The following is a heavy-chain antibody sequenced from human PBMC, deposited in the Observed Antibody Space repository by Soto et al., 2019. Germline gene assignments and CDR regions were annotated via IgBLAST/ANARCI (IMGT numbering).Heavy chain of an antibody. J-gene: IGHJ6*02. CDR3: ANMGNYYDILTGYYPYYYGMDV. CDR1: GFTFSSYA. Sequence: LRLSCAASGFTFSSYAMSWVRQAPGKGLEWVSAISGSGGSTYYADSVKGRFTISRDNSKNTLYLQMNSLRAEDTAVYYCANMGNYYDILTGYYPYYYGMDVWGQGTTVTVSS. CDR2: ISGSGGST. D-gene: IGHD3-9*01. V-gene: IGHV3-23*01.